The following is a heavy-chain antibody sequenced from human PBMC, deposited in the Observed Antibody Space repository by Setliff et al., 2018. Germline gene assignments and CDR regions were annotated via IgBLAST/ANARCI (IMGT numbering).Heavy chain of an antibody. V-gene: IGHV1-46*01. D-gene: IGHD6-19*01. Sequence: ASVKVSCKASGYTFTSYYMHWVRQAPGQGLEWMGIINPSGGSTSYAQKFQGRVTRTRDTSTSTVYMDLSSLRSEDTAVYYNAREWIGVAGTGFDYWGQGTLVTVSS. J-gene: IGHJ4*02. CDR3: AREWIGVAGTGFDY. CDR1: GYTFTSYY. CDR2: INPSGGST.